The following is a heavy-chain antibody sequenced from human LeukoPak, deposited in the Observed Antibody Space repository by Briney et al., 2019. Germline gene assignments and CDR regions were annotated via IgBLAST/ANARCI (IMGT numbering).Heavy chain of an antibody. CDR1: GFTFSSYG. CDR3: VRDYEWGFDY. Sequence: GGSLRLSCAASGFTFSSYGMHWVRQAPGKGLEWVAFIRNVGGNTYHADSVKGRFTISRDNSKNTQYLQMNSLRAEDTAVYYCVRDYEWGFDYWGQGTLVTVSS. CDR2: IRNVGGNT. V-gene: IGHV3-30*02. D-gene: IGHD3-16*01. J-gene: IGHJ4*02.